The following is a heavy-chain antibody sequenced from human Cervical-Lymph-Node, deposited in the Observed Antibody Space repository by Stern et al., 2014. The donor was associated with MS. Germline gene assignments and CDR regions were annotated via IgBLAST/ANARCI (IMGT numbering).Heavy chain of an antibody. D-gene: IGHD2-2*02. CDR1: GFTFSSYG. V-gene: IGHV3-33*01. CDR3: ARKLGYCSSTSCYTRGYYYYGMDV. CDR2: IWYDGSNK. Sequence: MQLVESGGGVVQPGRSLRLSCAASGFTFSSYGMHWVRQAPGKGLEWVAVIWYDGSNKYYADSVKGRFTISRDNSKNTLYLQMNSLRAEDTAVYYCARKLGYCSSTSCYTRGYYYYGMDVWGQGTTVTVSS. J-gene: IGHJ6*02.